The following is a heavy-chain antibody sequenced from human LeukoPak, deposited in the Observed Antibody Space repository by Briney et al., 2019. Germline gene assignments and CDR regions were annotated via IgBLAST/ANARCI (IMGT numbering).Heavy chain of an antibody. J-gene: IGHJ3*02. CDR3: ARGHALDGFDI. CDR2: IKQDGSEK. Sequence: PGGSLRLSCAASDFTLSSYAMSWVRQAPGKGPEWVANIKQDGSEKYYVDSVKGRFTISRDNVRNSLYLQMNSLRAEDTAVYYCARGHALDGFDIWGQGTMVTVSS. V-gene: IGHV3-7*01. CDR1: DFTLSSYA.